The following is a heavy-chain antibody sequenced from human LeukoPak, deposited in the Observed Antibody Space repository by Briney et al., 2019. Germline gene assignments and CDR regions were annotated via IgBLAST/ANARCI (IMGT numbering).Heavy chain of an antibody. V-gene: IGHV4-34*01. D-gene: IGHD2/OR15-2a*01. J-gene: IGHJ4*02. Sequence: PSETLSLTCAVYGGSFSGYYWSWIRQPPGKGLEWIGEINHSGSTNYNPSLKSRVTILVDTSKNQFSLKLSSVTAADTAFYYCARDFYGDDGHHPFDYWGQGIQVTVSS. CDR3: ARDFYGDDGHHPFDY. CDR2: INHSGST. CDR1: GGSFSGYY.